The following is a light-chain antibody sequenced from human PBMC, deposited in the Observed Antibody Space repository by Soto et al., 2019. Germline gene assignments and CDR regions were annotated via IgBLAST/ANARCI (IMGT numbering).Light chain of an antibody. J-gene: IGKJ1*01. V-gene: IGKV3-20*01. CDR2: GAS. CDR3: QQYGSLSWT. Sequence: DIVLTQSPGTLSLSPGERPTLSCRASQSVSSNTLAWYQQKPGQAPRLLIYGASTRATGVPDRFSGSGSGTDFTLTISRLEPEDFAVYHCQQYGSLSWTFGQGTKVEIK. CDR1: QSVSSNT.